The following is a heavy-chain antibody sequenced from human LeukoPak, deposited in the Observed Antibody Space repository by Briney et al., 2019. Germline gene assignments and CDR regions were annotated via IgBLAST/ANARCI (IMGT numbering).Heavy chain of an antibody. CDR2: IPYDGSNK. J-gene: IGHJ3*02. Sequence: GRSLRLSCAGSGFTFNSYTMHWVRQAPGKGLDWVAIIPYDGSNKYYADPVQGRFTISRDNSKNTLYLQMNSLRGDDTAVYYCARLYGDYGNAFDIWGQGTMVTVSS. V-gene: IGHV3-30-3*01. CDR3: ARLYGDYGNAFDI. CDR1: GFTFNSYT. D-gene: IGHD4-17*01.